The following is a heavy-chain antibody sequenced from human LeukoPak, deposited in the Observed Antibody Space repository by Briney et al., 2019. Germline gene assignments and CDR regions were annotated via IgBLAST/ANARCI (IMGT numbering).Heavy chain of an antibody. CDR3: ARTLVDGWSGAGYTPLTFDY. V-gene: IGHV3-33*01. CDR1: GFIFRSYG. CDR2: IWYDGSDK. J-gene: IGHJ4*02. D-gene: IGHD3-10*01. Sequence: GGSLRLSCAASGFIFRSYGMHWVRQAPGKGLEWVANIWYDGSDKKYADSVKGRFTISRDNSKNTLYLQMNSLRVEDTAVYYCARTLVDGWSGAGYTPLTFDYWGRGTLVTVSS.